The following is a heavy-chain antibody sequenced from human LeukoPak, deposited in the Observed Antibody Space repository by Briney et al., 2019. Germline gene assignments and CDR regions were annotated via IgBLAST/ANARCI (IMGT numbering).Heavy chain of an antibody. D-gene: IGHD3/OR15-3a*01. CDR2: IYPGDGDT. Sequence: GESLKISCKASGYTFTSNWIGWVRQMPGRGLEWMGIIYPGDGDTRYSPSFQGQVTISADKSITTAYLQWNSLKASDTAIYYCARQTTGLYTSGPRRPFDIWGQRTVVTVSS. CDR1: GYTFTSNW. V-gene: IGHV5-51*01. J-gene: IGHJ3*02. CDR3: ARQTTGLYTSGPRRPFDI.